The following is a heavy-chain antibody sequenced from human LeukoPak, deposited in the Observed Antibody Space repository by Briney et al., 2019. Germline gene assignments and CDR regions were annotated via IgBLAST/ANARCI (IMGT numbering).Heavy chain of an antibody. J-gene: IGHJ4*02. CDR3: ARDEDWREIS. Sequence: GGSLRLSCAASGFIFSSCWMGWVRQAPGKGLEWVANIKQDGSEIYYVDSVEGRFTISRDNAKNSLYLQMNSLRAEDTAVYYCARDEDWREISWGQGTLVTVSS. D-gene: IGHD3/OR15-3a*01. CDR1: GFIFSSCW. V-gene: IGHV3-7*01. CDR2: IKQDGSEI.